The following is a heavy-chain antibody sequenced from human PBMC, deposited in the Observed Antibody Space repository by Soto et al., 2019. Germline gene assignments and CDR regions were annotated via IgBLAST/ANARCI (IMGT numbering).Heavy chain of an antibody. CDR2: IYYSGST. V-gene: IGHV4-31*03. CDR1: GGPISSGGCF. D-gene: IGHD3-22*01. CDR3: ARGQITYYDNISGSLYYLDY. Sequence: SEPLSHTCTGSGGPISSGGCFWPWIRQHPGNCLELIGDIYYSGSTFYNPSLEGRVSISIDTSKNQFSLNLSSVTAADTAFYYCARGQITYYDNISGSLYYLDYWGQGTLVTVSS. J-gene: IGHJ4*02.